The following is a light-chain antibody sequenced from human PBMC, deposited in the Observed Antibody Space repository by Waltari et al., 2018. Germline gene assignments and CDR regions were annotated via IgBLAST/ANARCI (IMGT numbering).Light chain of an antibody. CDR3: QQYGSSPRT. CDR2: GAS. CDR1: QSVSSSY. Sequence: EIVLTQSPGTLSLSPGERATLSCGASQSVSSSYLAWYQQKPGQAPRLLIYGASNRATGIPDRFSGSGSGTDFTLTISRLEPEDFAMYYCQQYGSSPRTFGGGTKVEIK. V-gene: IGKV3-20*01. J-gene: IGKJ4*01.